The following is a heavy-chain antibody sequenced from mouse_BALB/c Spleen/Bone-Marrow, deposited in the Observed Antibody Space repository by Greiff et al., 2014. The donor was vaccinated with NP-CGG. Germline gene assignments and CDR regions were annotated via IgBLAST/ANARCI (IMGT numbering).Heavy chain of an antibody. CDR2: IHPNSGNT. V-gene: IGHV1S130*01. CDR1: GYTFTSSW. J-gene: IGHJ3*01. Sequence: VQLQQSGSVLVRPGASVKLSCKASGYTFTSSWMHWAKQRPGQGLECIGEIHPNSGNTNYNEKFKGKATLTVDTSSSTAYVDLSSLTSEDSAVYYCATGFAYWGQGTLVTVSA. CDR3: ATGFAY.